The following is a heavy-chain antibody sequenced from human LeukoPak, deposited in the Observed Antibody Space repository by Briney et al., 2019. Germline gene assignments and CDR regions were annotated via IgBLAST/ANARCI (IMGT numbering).Heavy chain of an antibody. Sequence: PGGSLRLSCAASGFTVRNNYMNWVRQAPGKGLEWVSITYSGGSTHYADSVKGRFIISRDNSKNILFLQMNTLRAEDTAVYYCARDVSEDHTRGWLDPWGQGTLVTVSS. J-gene: IGHJ5*02. V-gene: IGHV3-66*01. CDR1: GFTVRNNY. CDR2: TYSGGST. D-gene: IGHD3-10*01. CDR3: ARDVSEDHTRGWLDP.